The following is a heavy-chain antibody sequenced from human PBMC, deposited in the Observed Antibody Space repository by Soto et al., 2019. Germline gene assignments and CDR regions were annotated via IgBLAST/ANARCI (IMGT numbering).Heavy chain of an antibody. V-gene: IGHV4-4*07. J-gene: IGHJ3*02. Sequence: QVQLQESGPGLVKPSETLSLTCTVSGGSISSYYWSWIRQPAGKGLEWIGRIYTSGSTNYNPSLKSRVTMSVDTYKNQFSLKLSSVTAADTAVYYCASGDSSGYYVDAFDIWGQGTMVTVSS. CDR3: ASGDSSGYYVDAFDI. D-gene: IGHD3-22*01. CDR1: GGSISSYY. CDR2: IYTSGST.